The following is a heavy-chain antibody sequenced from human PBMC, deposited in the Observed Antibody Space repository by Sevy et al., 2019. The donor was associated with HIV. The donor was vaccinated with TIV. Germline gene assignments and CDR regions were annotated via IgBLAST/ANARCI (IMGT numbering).Heavy chain of an antibody. V-gene: IGHV1-24*01. CDR1: GYTLTELS. CDR3: ATVGLRYFSGASAYQGDWFDP. D-gene: IGHD2-15*01. J-gene: IGHJ5*02. CDR2: FDPGSGAT. Sequence: ASVKVSCKVSGYTLTELSMHWVRQAPGKGLEWMGGFDPGSGATVYAQKVQGRVIMTEDTSTDTGYMELSSLRSEDTAVYYCATVGLRYFSGASAYQGDWFDPWGQGTLVTVSS.